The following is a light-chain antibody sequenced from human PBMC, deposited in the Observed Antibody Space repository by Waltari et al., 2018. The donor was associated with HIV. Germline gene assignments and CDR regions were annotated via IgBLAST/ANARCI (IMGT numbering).Light chain of an antibody. J-gene: IGKJ2*03. CDR2: KAS. CDR3: QQYTSYCS. CDR1: QSISSW. Sequence: DIQRTKSPSTLSASVGDRVTITCRASQSISSWLAWYQQKPGKAPKLLIYKASSLESGVPSRFSGSGSGTEFTLTISSLQPDDFATYYCQQYTSYCSFGQGTKLEIK. V-gene: IGKV1-5*03.